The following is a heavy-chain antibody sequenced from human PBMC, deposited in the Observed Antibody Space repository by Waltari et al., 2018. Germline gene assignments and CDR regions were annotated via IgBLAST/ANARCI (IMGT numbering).Heavy chain of an antibody. Sequence: QVQLVQSGAEVKKPGSSVQVSCKASGGTFSSYAISWVRPAPGQGLEWMGGIIPIFGTANYAQKFQGRVTITADESTSTAYMELSSLRSEDTAVYYCARGAQARLGRSPFDYWGQGTLVTVSS. V-gene: IGHV1-69*01. CDR2: IIPIFGTA. D-gene: IGHD6-6*01. CDR1: GGTFSSYA. CDR3: ARGAQARLGRSPFDY. J-gene: IGHJ4*02.